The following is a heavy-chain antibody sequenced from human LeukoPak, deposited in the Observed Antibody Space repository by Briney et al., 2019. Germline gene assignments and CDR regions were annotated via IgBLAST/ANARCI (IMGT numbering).Heavy chain of an antibody. CDR2: IYYSGST. Sequence: SETLSLTCTVSGGSISSSSYYWGWIRQPPGKGLEWVGFIYYSGSTYYNPSLKSRATISVDTSKNQFSLKLSSVTAADTAVYYCARQTSGYYVDYWGQGSLVTVSS. J-gene: IGHJ4*02. CDR1: GGSISSSSYY. V-gene: IGHV4-39*01. CDR3: ARQTSGYYVDY. D-gene: IGHD3-22*01.